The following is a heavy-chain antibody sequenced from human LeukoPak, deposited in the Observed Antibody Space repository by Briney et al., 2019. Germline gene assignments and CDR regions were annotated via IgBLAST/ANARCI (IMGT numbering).Heavy chain of an antibody. V-gene: IGHV3-11*01. J-gene: IGHJ5*02. CDR2: ISSTGNSI. CDR3: AKGGIRYGYWFDH. Sequence: GGSLRLSCPATGFRFSDYYMGWIRQAPGKGLEWVAYISSTGNSIFYADSVKGRFTISRDHAKNSLSLQLNSLRAEDTAVYYCAKGGIRYGYWFDHWGQGTLVTVSS. D-gene: IGHD3-10*01. CDR1: GFRFSDYY.